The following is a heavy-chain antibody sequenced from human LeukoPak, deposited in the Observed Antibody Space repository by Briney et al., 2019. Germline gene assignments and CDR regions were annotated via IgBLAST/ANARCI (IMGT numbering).Heavy chain of an antibody. Sequence: GASVKVSCKASGYTFTSYGISWVRQAPGQGLEWMGWISAYNGNTNYAQKLQGRVTITADKSTSTAYMELSSLRSEDTAVYYCAREGETYYYDSSGYHDAFDIWGQGTMVTVSS. V-gene: IGHV1-18*01. J-gene: IGHJ3*02. CDR3: AREGETYYYDSSGYHDAFDI. CDR2: ISAYNGNT. D-gene: IGHD3-22*01. CDR1: GYTFTSYG.